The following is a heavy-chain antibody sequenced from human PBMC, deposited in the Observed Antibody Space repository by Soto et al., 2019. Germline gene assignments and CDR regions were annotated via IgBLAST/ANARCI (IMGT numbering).Heavy chain of an antibody. CDR1: GGSISSYY. V-gene: IGHV4-59*08. J-gene: IGHJ2*01. CDR2: IYYSGST. CDR3: ARSYSSSIWYFDL. D-gene: IGHD6-6*01. Sequence: QVQLQESGPGLVKPSETLSLTCTVSGGSISSYYWSWIRQPPGKGLEWIGYIYYSGSTNYNPSLKSRVTIAVDTSKNQFSLKLISVTAADTAVYYCARSYSSSIWYFDLRGRGTLVTVSS.